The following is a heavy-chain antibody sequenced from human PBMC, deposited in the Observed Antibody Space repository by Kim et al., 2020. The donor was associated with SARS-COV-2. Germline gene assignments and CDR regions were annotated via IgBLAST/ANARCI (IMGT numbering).Heavy chain of an antibody. V-gene: IGHV3-7*03. Sequence: GGSLRLSCAASGFTFSSHWMSWVRQAPGKGLEWVANIKEDGSEKYYVDSMKGRFTISRDNAKNSLYLQMNSLRAEDTAVYYCARGWGYFHHWGQGTLVT. CDR3: ARGWGYFHH. D-gene: IGHD3-16*01. J-gene: IGHJ1*01. CDR1: GFTFSSHW. CDR2: IKEDGSEK.